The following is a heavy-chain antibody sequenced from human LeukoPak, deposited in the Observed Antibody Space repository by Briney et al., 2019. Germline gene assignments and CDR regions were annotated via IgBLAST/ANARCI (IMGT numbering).Heavy chain of an antibody. V-gene: IGHV1-2*06. CDR2: INPNSGGT. Sequence: ASVKVSCKASGYTFTGYYMHLVRQAPGQGLEWMGRINPNSGGTNYAQKFQGRVTMTRYTSISTAYMELSRLRSDDTAVYYCARVGSSGGSCAYYWFDPWGQGTLVTVSS. CDR3: ARVGSSGGSCAYYWFDP. CDR1: GYTFTGYY. D-gene: IGHD2-15*01. J-gene: IGHJ5*02.